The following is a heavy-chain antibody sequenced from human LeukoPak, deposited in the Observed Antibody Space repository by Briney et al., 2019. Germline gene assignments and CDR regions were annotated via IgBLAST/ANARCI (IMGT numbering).Heavy chain of an antibody. CDR1: GYNFTNYW. J-gene: IGHJ3*02. CDR2: IYPGDSET. CDR3: ARSGYCSGGSCYDAFDI. V-gene: IGHV5-51*01. Sequence: GASLKISCKGSGYNFTNYWIGWVRQMPGKGLEWMGIIYPGDSETRYSPSFQGQVTISADKSISTAYLQWSSLKASDTAMYYCARSGYCSGGSCYDAFDIWGQGTMVTVSS. D-gene: IGHD2-15*01.